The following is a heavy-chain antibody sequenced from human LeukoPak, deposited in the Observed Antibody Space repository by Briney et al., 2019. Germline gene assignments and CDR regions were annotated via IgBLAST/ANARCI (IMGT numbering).Heavy chain of an antibody. CDR1: GGTFSSYA. J-gene: IGHJ6*02. D-gene: IGHD2-2*01. CDR3: ASTKDIVVVPAAMRWANYYYYGMDV. CDR2: IIPIFGTA. Sequence: ASVKVSCKASGGTFSSYAISWVRQAPGQGLEWMGGIIPIFGTANYAQRFQGRVTITADESTSTAYMGLSSLRSEDTAVYYCASTKDIVVVPAAMRWANYYYYGMDVWGQGTTVTVSS. V-gene: IGHV1-69*13.